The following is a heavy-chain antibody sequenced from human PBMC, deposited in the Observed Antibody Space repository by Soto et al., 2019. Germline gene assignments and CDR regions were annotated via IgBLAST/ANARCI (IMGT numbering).Heavy chain of an antibody. CDR2: IHSDGSST. Sequence: EVQLVESGGGLVQPGESLRLSCAASGFTFSYYWMHWVRQAPGKGLVWVSRIHSDGSSTTYADSVKGRFTISRDNAMNRGYLQMNGLRAADTAVYYCARGDRGAFDLWGQGTVVTVSS. CDR3: ARGDRGAFDL. V-gene: IGHV3-74*03. CDR1: GFTFSYYW. D-gene: IGHD1-26*01. J-gene: IGHJ3*01.